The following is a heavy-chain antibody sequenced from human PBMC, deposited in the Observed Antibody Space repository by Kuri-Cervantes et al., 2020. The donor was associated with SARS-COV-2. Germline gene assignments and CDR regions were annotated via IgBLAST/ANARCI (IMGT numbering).Heavy chain of an antibody. Sequence: GSLRLSCTVSGGSISSHYWSWIRQPPGKGLEWIGYIYYSGSTNYNPSLKSRVTISVDTSKNQFSLKLSSVTAADTAVYYCARLGEYYDSSGYLFDYWGQGTLVTVSS. D-gene: IGHD3-22*01. CDR3: ARLGEYYDSSGYLFDY. CDR1: GGSISSHY. CDR2: IYYSGST. V-gene: IGHV4-59*08. J-gene: IGHJ4*02.